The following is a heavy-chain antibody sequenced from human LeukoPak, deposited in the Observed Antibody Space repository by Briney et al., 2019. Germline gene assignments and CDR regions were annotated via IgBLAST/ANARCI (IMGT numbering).Heavy chain of an antibody. CDR3: ATSGSMVRGVTTDY. Sequence: GGSLRLSCAASGFTFSSYGVHWVRQAPGKGLEWVAVISYDGSNKYYADSVKGRFTISRDNSKNTLYLQMNSLRAEDTAVYYCATSGSMVRGVTTDYWGQGTLVTVSS. J-gene: IGHJ4*02. CDR1: GFTFSSYG. D-gene: IGHD3-10*01. CDR2: ISYDGSNK. V-gene: IGHV3-30*03.